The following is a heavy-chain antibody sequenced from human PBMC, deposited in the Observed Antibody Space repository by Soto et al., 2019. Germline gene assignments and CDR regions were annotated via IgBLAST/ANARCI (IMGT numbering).Heavy chain of an antibody. V-gene: IGHV3-30-3*01. Sequence: AGGSLRLSCAASGFTFSSYAMHWVRQAPGKGLGWVAVISYDGSNKYYADSVKGRFTISRDNSKNTLYLQMNSLRAEDTAVYYCARVATIWYYYYGMDVWGQGTTVTVSS. CDR1: GFTFSSYA. J-gene: IGHJ6*02. CDR2: ISYDGSNK. D-gene: IGHD5-12*01. CDR3: ARVATIWYYYYGMDV.